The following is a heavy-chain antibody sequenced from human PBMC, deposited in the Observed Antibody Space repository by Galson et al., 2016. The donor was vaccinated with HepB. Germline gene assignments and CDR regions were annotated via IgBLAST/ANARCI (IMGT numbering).Heavy chain of an antibody. J-gene: IGHJ5*02. CDR1: GGSVSSGSYY. CDR2: IYDNGGT. Sequence: ETLSLTCTVSGGSVSSGSYYWSWIRQPPGKGLEWIGYIYDNGGTTYNPSLKSRVTISGDTSSNQFSLRLSSVTAADTTVYYCARGVPSYDILTGYYTQPNWFDPWGQGTLVTVSS. D-gene: IGHD3-9*01. CDR3: ARGVPSYDILTGYYTQPNWFDP. V-gene: IGHV4-61*01.